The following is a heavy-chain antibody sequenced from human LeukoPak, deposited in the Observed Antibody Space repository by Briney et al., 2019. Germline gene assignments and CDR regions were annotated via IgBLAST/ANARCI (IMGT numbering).Heavy chain of an antibody. CDR3: ARCGLDGYSYGLNWFDP. CDR1: GGSISSGGYY. D-gene: IGHD5-18*01. CDR2: IYYSGST. Sequence: SETLSLTCTVSGGSISSGGYYWSWIRQHPGKGLEWIGYIYYSGSTYYNPSLKSRVTISVDTSKNQFSLKLSSVTAADTAVYYCARCGLDGYSYGLNWFDPWGQGTLVTVSS. J-gene: IGHJ5*02. V-gene: IGHV4-31*03.